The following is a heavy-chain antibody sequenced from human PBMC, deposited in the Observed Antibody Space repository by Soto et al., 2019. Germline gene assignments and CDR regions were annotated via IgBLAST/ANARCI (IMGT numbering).Heavy chain of an antibody. CDR2: IIPIFGTA. Sequence: QVQLVQSGAEVKKPGASVKVSCKASGYTFTSYDINWVRQATGQGLEWMGGIIPIFGTANYAQKFQGRVTITADESTSTAYMELSSLRSEDTAVYYCARGYSPTLFLGGMDVWGQGTTVTVSS. CDR3: ARGYSPTLFLGGMDV. J-gene: IGHJ6*02. V-gene: IGHV1-69*01. CDR1: GYTFTSYD. D-gene: IGHD5-18*01.